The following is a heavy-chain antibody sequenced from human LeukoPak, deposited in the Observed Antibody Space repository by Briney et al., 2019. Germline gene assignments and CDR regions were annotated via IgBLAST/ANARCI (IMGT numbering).Heavy chain of an antibody. CDR1: GGSISSNY. D-gene: IGHD3-22*01. CDR3: ARVTGYMIEDYFDY. Sequence: SETLSLTCTVSGGSISSNYWSWIRQTPGKGLEWIGYIYYSGSTNYNPSLKSRVTISVDTSKNQFSLKLSSVTAADTAVYYCARVTGYMIEDYFDYWGQGTLVTVSS. V-gene: IGHV4-59*01. J-gene: IGHJ4*02. CDR2: IYYSGST.